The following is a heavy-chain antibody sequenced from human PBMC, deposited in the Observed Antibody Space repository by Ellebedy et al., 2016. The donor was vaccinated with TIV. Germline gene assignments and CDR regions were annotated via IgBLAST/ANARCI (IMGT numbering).Heavy chain of an antibody. CDR3: VRQAVHYETTWGWFDP. CDR2: IFPDDSDT. D-gene: IGHD3-22*01. V-gene: IGHV5-51*01. Sequence: GESLKISCKSSGFSFTTSWLGWVRQMPGKGLEWVGLIFPDDSDTRYSPSFQGQVTISVDKAFSTAYLEWSSLKASDSATYYCVRQAVHYETTWGWFDPWGQGTLVTVSS. CDR1: GFSFTTSW. J-gene: IGHJ5*02.